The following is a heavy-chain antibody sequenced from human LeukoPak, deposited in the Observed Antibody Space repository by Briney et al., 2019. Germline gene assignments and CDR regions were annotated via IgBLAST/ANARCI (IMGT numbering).Heavy chain of an antibody. V-gene: IGHV3-23*01. CDR2: ISGRGGST. CDR3: AKDHSTSTFYYYGMDV. D-gene: IGHD2/OR15-2a*01. Sequence: GGSLRLSCAASGFXFTAYAVSWVRQAPGKGLKWVSTISGRGGSTYYADSVKGRFAISRDNSKNTLYLQMNSLRAEDTAVYYCAKDHSTSTFYYYGMDVWGQGTTVTVSS. CDR1: GFXFTAYA. J-gene: IGHJ6*02.